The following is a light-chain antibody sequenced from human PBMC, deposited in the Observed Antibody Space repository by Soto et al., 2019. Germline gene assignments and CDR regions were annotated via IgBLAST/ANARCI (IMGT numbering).Light chain of an antibody. V-gene: IGKV4-1*01. Sequence: DIVMTQSPDSLAVSLGERATINCKSSQSVLYSSNNKNYLAWYQQKPGQPPNLLIYWASTRESGVPDRFSGRGSGTDFTLTISSLQAEDVAVYYCKQYYSTPLTFGGGTKVEIK. CDR2: WAS. J-gene: IGKJ4*01. CDR1: QSVLYSSNNKNY. CDR3: KQYYSTPLT.